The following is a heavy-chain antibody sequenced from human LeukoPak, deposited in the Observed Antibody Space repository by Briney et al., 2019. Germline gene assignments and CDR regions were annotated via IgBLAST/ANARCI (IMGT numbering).Heavy chain of an antibody. D-gene: IGHD2-21*01. J-gene: IGHJ4*02. CDR1: GGSISSYY. Sequence: SETLSLTCTVSGGSISSYYWSWIRQPPGKGLEWIGYIYYSGSTNYNPSLKSRVTISVDTSKNQFSLKLSSVTAADTAVYYCARDLYSEGYLDYWGQGTLVPVSS. CDR2: IYYSGST. CDR3: ARDLYSEGYLDY. V-gene: IGHV4-59*01.